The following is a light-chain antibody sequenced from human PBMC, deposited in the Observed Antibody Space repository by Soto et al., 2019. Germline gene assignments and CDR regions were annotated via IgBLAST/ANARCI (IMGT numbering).Light chain of an antibody. J-gene: IGKJ4*01. V-gene: IGKV3-11*01. CDR1: QSVSSY. CDR3: QQRSNWPPV. Sequence: EIVLTQSPATLSLSPGERATLSCRASQSVSSYLAWYQQKPGQAPRLLIYDASNRATGIPARFSGSGSGTDFPLTIRRLEPEDFAGYYCQQRSNWPPVFGGGTKVEIK. CDR2: DAS.